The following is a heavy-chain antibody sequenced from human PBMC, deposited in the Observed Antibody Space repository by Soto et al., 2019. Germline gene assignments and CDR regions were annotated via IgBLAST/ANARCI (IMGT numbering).Heavy chain of an antibody. CDR3: AKGNRVPHKRAGYWYFDL. V-gene: IGHV3-23*01. D-gene: IGHD3-10*01. J-gene: IGHJ2*01. CDR2: ISGSGGST. CDR1: GFTFSSYA. Sequence: GGSLRLSCAASGFTFSSYAMSWVRQAPGKGLEWVSAISGSGGSTYYADSVKGRFTISRDNSKNTLYLQMNSLRAEDTAVYYCAKGNRVPHKRAGYWYFDLWGRGTLVTVSS.